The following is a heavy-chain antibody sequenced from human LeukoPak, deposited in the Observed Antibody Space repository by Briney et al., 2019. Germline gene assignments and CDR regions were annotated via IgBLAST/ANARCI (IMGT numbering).Heavy chain of an antibody. CDR2: INPNSGGT. V-gene: IGHV1-2*02. D-gene: IGHD3-22*01. J-gene: IGHJ5*02. CDR1: GYTFTVYY. CDR3: ARDGWLLLRRYNWFDP. Sequence: ASVKVSFKASGYTFTVYYMHWVRQAPGQGLEWMGWINPNSGGTNYAQKFQGRVTMTRDTSISTAYMELSRLRSDDTAVYYCARDGWLLLRRYNWFDPWGQGTLVTVSS.